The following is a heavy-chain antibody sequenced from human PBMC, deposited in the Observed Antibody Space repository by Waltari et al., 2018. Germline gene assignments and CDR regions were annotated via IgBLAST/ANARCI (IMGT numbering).Heavy chain of an antibody. V-gene: IGHV4-59*01. CDR2: IYYSGST. D-gene: IGHD6-19*01. CDR3: ARMEDSSGWSALFDY. J-gene: IGHJ4*02. CDR1: GCSISSAY. Sequence: HVQPQASGPALVTPSQTLSRSCPVSGCSISSAYRRCILQPPVKGLEWIGYIYYSGSTNYNPSLKSRVTISVDTSKNQFSLKLSSVTAADTAVYYCARMEDSSGWSALFDYWGQGTLVTVSS.